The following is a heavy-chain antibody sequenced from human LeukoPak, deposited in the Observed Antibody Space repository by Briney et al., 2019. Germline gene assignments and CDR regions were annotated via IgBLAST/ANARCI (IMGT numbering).Heavy chain of an antibody. CDR3: ATELGATARGWYFDL. Sequence: ASVKVSCKASGYTFTSYYMHRVRQAPGKGLEWMGGFDPEDGETIYAQKFQGRVTMTEDTSTDTAYMELSSLRSEDTAVYYCATELGATARGWYFDLWGRGTLVTVSS. V-gene: IGHV1-24*01. CDR2: FDPEDGET. J-gene: IGHJ2*01. D-gene: IGHD1-26*01. CDR1: GYTFTSYY.